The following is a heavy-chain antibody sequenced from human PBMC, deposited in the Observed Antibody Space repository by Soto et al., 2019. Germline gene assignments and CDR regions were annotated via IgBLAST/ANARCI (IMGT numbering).Heavy chain of an antibody. V-gene: IGHV5-51*01. CDR1: GYSFTNYW. Sequence: GESLKISCKGSGYSFTNYWIAWVRQMPGKGLEWMGIIYPGDSDTKYNPSFQGQVTISADKSISTAYLHWSSLKASDTAMYYCARSHGVDVWGQGTSVTVSS. CDR2: IYPGDSDT. CDR3: ARSHGVDV. J-gene: IGHJ6*02.